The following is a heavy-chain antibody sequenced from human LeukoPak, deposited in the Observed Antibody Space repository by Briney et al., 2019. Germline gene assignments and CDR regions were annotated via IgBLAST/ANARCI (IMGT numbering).Heavy chain of an antibody. CDR2: ISSSSSYI. J-gene: IGHJ4*02. CDR3: ARDWDTGDLDY. Sequence: PGGSLRLSCAASGFTLSSYSMKWVRQAPGKGLEWVSSISSSSSYIYYADSVKGRFTISRDNAKKSLYLQMNSLRAEDTAVYYCARDWDTGDLDYWGQGTLVTVSS. V-gene: IGHV3-21*01. CDR1: GFTLSSYS. D-gene: IGHD5-18*01.